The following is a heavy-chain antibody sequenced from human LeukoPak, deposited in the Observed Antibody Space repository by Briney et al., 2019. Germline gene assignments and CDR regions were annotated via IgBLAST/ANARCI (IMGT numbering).Heavy chain of an antibody. J-gene: IGHJ4*02. D-gene: IGHD3-10*01. Sequence: ASVKVSCKASGYTFTGYYMHWVRQAPGQGLEWMGWINPNSGGTNYAQKFQGRVTMTRDTSISTAYMELSRLRSDDTTVYYCARGRYYGSGSYYLNWGQGTLVTVSS. CDR2: INPNSGGT. V-gene: IGHV1-2*02. CDR1: GYTFTGYY. CDR3: ARGRYYGSGSYYLN.